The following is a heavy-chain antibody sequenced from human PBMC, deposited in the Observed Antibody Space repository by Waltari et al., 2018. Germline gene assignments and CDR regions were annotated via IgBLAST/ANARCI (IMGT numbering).Heavy chain of an antibody. Sequence: EVQLVESGGGLVQRGGSLRLSCAASGFSFSMYAMTWVRQAPGKGLEWVSSISGSGSATYYADSVKGRFTISRDNDKNTLYLQMSSLRVEDTAVYYCVKDTLYPSGNKNGLLGESPGFDYWGQGILVTVSS. V-gene: IGHV3-23*04. CDR2: ISGSGSAT. D-gene: IGHD1-26*01. CDR3: VKDTLYPSGNKNGLLGESPGFDY. J-gene: IGHJ4*02. CDR1: GFSFSMYA.